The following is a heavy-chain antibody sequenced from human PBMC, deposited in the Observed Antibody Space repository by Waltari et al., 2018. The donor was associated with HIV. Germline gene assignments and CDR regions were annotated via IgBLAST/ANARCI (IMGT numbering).Heavy chain of an antibody. D-gene: IGHD1-26*01. CDR2: ISPTNGDT. V-gene: IGHV1-2*04. CDR1: GYTFDAYH. J-gene: IGHJ4*02. Sequence: QVQLLQSGAEVKSPGASVRVACRTSGYTFDAYHIHWVRQAPGEGLGWMGWISPTNGDTDYAQKFQEWISMTRDTSAATVYLTVNKLRSDDTAIYFCARSESATWANFDFWGQGTLVSVPS. CDR3: ARSESATWANFDF.